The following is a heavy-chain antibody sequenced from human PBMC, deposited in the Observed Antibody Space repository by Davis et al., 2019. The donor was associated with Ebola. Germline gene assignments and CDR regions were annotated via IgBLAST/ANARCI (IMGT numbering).Heavy chain of an antibody. CDR3: ARDGEYCTNGICSTYFDN. Sequence: GESLKISCAASGVYRMSWVRQAPGRGLEWVSAISGSGTSTYYADSVKGRFTLSRDNSKNTLYLQMNSLRAEDTAVYYCARDGEYCTNGICSTYFDNWGQGTLVTVSS. CDR2: ISGSGTST. V-gene: IGHV3-23*01. J-gene: IGHJ4*02. CDR1: GVYR. D-gene: IGHD2-8*01.